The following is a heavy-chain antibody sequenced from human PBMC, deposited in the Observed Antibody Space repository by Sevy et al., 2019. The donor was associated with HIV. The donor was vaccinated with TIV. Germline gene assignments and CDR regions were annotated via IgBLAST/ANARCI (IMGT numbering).Heavy chain of an antibody. CDR2: IGAYNGNT. D-gene: IGHD6-19*01. V-gene: IGHV1-18*01. J-gene: IGHJ4*02. Sequence: ASVKVSCKASGYTFTTYGISWVRQAPGQGLEWMGWIGAYNGNTNYGEKFQGRVTMTTDTSTSTAYMELRSLRSDDAAVYFCARGSSVWYMHFDYWGQGTLVTVSS. CDR3: ARGSSVWYMHFDY. CDR1: GYTFTTYG.